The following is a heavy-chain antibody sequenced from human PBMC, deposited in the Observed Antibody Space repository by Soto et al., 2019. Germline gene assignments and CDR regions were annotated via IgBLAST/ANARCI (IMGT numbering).Heavy chain of an antibody. CDR3: ASTIVATIPGVLYYYYYMDV. J-gene: IGHJ6*03. V-gene: IGHV4-59*08. Sequence: PSETLSLTCTVSGGSISSYYWSWIRQPPGKGLEWIGYIYYSGSTNYNPSLKSRVTISVDMSKNQFSLKLSSVTAADTAVYYCASTIVATIPGVLYYYYYMDVWGKGTTVTVSS. CDR2: IYYSGST. CDR1: GGSISSYY. D-gene: IGHD5-12*01.